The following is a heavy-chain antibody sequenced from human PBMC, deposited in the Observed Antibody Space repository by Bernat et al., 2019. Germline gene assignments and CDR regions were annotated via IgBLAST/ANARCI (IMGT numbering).Heavy chain of an antibody. Sequence: EVQLVESGGGLVKPGGSLRLSCAASGFTFSSYSMNWVRQAPGKGLEWVSSISSSSSYIYYADSVKGRFTISRDNAKNSLYLQMNSLRAEDTAVYYCARDKGLKGIKWYFDLWGRGTLVTVSS. CDR3: ARDKGLKGIKWYFDL. D-gene: IGHD2-15*01. J-gene: IGHJ2*01. V-gene: IGHV3-21*01. CDR1: GFTFSSYS. CDR2: ISSSSSYI.